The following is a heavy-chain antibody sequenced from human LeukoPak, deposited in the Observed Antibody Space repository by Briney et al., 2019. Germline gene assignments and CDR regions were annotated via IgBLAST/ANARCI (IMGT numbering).Heavy chain of an antibody. CDR3: ARDRDYAFDY. CDR2: INSDRYRNTI. CDR1: GSTLSSYS. V-gene: IGHV3-48*02. Sequence: GGSLRLSCAASGSTLSSYSMNWVRQAPGKGLEWISYINSDRYRNTIYYADTVKGRFTISRDNAKSSLYLQLNSLRDEDTAIYYCARDRDYAFDYWGQGTLVTVSS. J-gene: IGHJ4*02. D-gene: IGHD4-17*01.